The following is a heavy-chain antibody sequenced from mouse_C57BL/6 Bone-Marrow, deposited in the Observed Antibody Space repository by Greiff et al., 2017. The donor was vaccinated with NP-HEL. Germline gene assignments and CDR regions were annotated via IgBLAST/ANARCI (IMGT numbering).Heavy chain of an antibody. CDR1: GYTFTTYP. CDR2: FHPYNDDT. Sequence: QVQLKESGAELVKPGASVKMSCKASGYTFTTYPIEWMKQNHGKSLEWIGNFHPYNDDTKYNEKFKGKATLTVEKSSSTVYLELSRLTSDDSAVYYWERKIYFGNYGLAYWGQGTLVTVS. V-gene: IGHV1-47*01. D-gene: IGHD2-1*01. J-gene: IGHJ3*01. CDR3: ERKIYFGNYGLAY.